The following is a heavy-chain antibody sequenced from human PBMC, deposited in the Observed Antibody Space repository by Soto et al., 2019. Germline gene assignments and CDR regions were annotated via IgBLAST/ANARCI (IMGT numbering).Heavy chain of an antibody. CDR2: IYYSGST. V-gene: IGHV4-59*08. Sequence: SETLSLTCTVSGGSISSYYWSWIRQPPGKGLEWIGYIYYSGSTNYNPSFKSRVTISVDPSKNQFSLKLSSVTAADTAVYYCARLVRYCSGGSCYFTRDAFDIWGQGTMVPVSS. D-gene: IGHD2-15*01. J-gene: IGHJ3*02. CDR1: GGSISSYY. CDR3: ARLVRYCSGGSCYFTRDAFDI.